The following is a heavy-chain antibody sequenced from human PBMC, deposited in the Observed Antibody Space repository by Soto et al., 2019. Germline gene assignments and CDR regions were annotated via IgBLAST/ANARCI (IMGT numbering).Heavy chain of an antibody. V-gene: IGHV3-53*01. CDR1: GFAVSNNY. CDR2: VYRGGNT. D-gene: IGHD3-16*01. Sequence: VQLVESGGGLIQPGGSLRLSCAASGFAVSNNYMSWVLQTPGKGLEWVSIVYRGGNTYYADAGKGRFIISRDSSENTLYLQRSSLRAEATAVYYCARGDFDDWGQGTLVTVSS. CDR3: ARGDFDD. J-gene: IGHJ4*02.